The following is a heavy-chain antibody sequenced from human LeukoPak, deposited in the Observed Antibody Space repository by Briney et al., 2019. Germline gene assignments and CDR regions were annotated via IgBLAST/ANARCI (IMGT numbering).Heavy chain of an antibody. D-gene: IGHD2-21*01. CDR1: GDSISSTSFY. V-gene: IGHV4-39*07. CDR2: IFYSGTT. CDR3: ARQVAVVEPTDPNWFDS. J-gene: IGHJ5*01. Sequence: SETLSLTCSVSGDSISSTSFYWGWIRQPPGKGLEWIGSIFYSGTTYYTPSLKSRVTLSLDTSKNHFSLRLTSVTAADTAVYYCARQVAVVEPTDPNWFDSWGQGTLVTVSS.